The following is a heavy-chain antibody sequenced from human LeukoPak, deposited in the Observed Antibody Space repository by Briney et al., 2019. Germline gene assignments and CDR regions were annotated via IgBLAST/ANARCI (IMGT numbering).Heavy chain of an antibody. CDR2: IRYDGTNK. J-gene: IGHJ5*02. V-gene: IGHV3-30*02. CDR1: GFTFSSYG. D-gene: IGHD6-13*01. Sequence: GGSLRLSCAASGFTFSSYGMHWVRQAPGKGLEWVAFIRYDGTNKYYADSVKGRFTISRDNSKNTLYLQMNSLRAEDTAVYYCAKQSVQQLVPNWFDPWGQGTLVTVSS. CDR3: AKQSVQQLVPNWFDP.